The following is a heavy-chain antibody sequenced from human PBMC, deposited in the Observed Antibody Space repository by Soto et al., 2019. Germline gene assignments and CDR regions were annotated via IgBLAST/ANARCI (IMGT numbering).Heavy chain of an antibody. CDR1: GFTFDDYA. CDR3: AKDLLGIFDYYYYGMDV. Sequence: GGSLRLSCAASGFTFDDYAMHWVRQAPGKGLEWVSGISWNSGSIGYADSVKGRFTISRDNAKNSLYLQMNSLRAEDTALYYCAKDLLGIFDYYYYGMDVWGQGTTVTVSS. V-gene: IGHV3-9*01. CDR2: ISWNSGSI. D-gene: IGHD7-27*01. J-gene: IGHJ6*02.